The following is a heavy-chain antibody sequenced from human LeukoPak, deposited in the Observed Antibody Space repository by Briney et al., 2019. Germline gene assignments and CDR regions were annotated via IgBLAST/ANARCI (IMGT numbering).Heavy chain of an antibody. CDR2: IYSGGST. Sequence: GGSLRLSCAASGFTVSSNYMSWVRQAPGKGLEWVSVIYSGGSTYYADSVKGRFTISRDNSKNTLYLQMNSLRAEDTAVYYCARGFSSGKLRYFDWLRAMDVWGKGTTVTVSS. D-gene: IGHD3-9*01. J-gene: IGHJ6*04. V-gene: IGHV3-53*01. CDR3: ARGFSSGKLRYFDWLRAMDV. CDR1: GFTVSSNY.